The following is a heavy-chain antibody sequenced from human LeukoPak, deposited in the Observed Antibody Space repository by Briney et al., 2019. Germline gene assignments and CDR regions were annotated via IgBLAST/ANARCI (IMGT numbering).Heavy chain of an antibody. CDR2: ISSDGGST. J-gene: IGHJ5*02. CDR1: GFTFSNYA. D-gene: IGHD6-13*01. CDR3: ARAGSSFAWVWFDP. Sequence: AGGSLRLSCAASGFTFSNYAMHWVRQAPGKGLEYVSTISSDGGSTSYANSVKGRFTISRDNSKNTLYLQMGSPRAEDMAVYYCARAGSSFAWVWFDPWGQGTLVSVSS. V-gene: IGHV3-64*01.